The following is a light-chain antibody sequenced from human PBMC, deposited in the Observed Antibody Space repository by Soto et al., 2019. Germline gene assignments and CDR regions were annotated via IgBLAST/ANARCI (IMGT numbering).Light chain of an antibody. V-gene: IGKV3-20*01. CDR3: RQYGSSPSYT. J-gene: IGKJ2*01. CDR1: QSVSSSSY. Sequence: EIVLTQSPGTLSLSPGERATLSCSATQSVSSSSYLAWYQQKPGQAPRLLIYGASSRATGIPDRFSGSGSATDFTLTISRLEAEDFAVYYCRQYGSSPSYTFGQGTKLEIK. CDR2: GAS.